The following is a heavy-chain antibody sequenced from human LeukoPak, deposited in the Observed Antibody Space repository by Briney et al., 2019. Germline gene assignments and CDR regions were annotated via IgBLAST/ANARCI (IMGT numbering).Heavy chain of an antibody. J-gene: IGHJ4*02. Sequence: PSETLSLTCTVSGGSISSSSYYWGWIRQPPGKGLEWIGSIYYSGSTYYNPSLKSRVTISVDTSKNQFSLKLSSVTAADTAVYYCARTELFDYFDYWGQGTLVTVSS. D-gene: IGHD1-14*01. CDR1: GGSISSSSYY. CDR3: ARTELFDYFDY. CDR2: IYYSGST. V-gene: IGHV4-39*07.